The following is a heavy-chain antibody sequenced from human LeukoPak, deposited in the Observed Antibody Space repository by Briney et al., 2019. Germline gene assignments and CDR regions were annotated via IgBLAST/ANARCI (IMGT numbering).Heavy chain of an antibody. CDR1: GYTFNTYA. J-gene: IGHJ4*02. CDR3: AKTTTGYSSGRYPGWPADS. D-gene: IGHD6-19*01. CDR2: IFGSDGSA. Sequence: GGPLTLSWAASGYTFNTYAMCWVRQAPEKGLEWVSGIFGSDGSAHYADSVKGRLTIARDNSKNTVYMQMNSLRAEDTAVYYCAKTTTGYSSGRYPGWPADSWGQGALVTVSS. V-gene: IGHV3-23*01.